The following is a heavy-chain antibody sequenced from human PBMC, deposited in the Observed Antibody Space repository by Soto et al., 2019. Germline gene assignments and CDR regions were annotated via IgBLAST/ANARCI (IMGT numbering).Heavy chain of an antibody. D-gene: IGHD2-15*01. CDR1: GFMFNNQD. CDR3: AKDAPRPNWWFFFDY. CDR2: ISADGERT. V-gene: IGHV3-23*01. J-gene: IGHJ4*02. Sequence: EVQLLESGGGLVQPGGSLRLSCAASGFMFNNQDMCWVRQAPGEGLEWVSGISADGERTYYADSLRGRFTISRDNSKNMLYLQANSLRAEDTAIYYCAKDAPRPNWWFFFDYWGQGILVTVSS.